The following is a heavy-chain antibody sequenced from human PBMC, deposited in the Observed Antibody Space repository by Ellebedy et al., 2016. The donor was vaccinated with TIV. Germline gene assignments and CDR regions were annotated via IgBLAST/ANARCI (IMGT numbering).Heavy chain of an antibody. J-gene: IGHJ5*02. D-gene: IGHD6-6*01. CDR2: IDNTGGST. V-gene: IGHV3-23*01. CDR1: GFTFSNYG. CDR3: ARIPIECSRSSPGWFDP. Sequence: GESLKISCTASGFTFSNYGMNWVRQAPGKGLEWVSTIDNTGGSTHYADSVKGRFTISRDNSKNTLYLQMNILRAEDTDVYYCARIPIECSRSSPGWFDPWGQGTLVTVSS.